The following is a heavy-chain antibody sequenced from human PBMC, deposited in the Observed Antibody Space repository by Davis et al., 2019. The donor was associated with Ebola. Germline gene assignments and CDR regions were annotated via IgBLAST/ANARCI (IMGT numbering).Heavy chain of an antibody. Sequence: AASVKVSCKTSGYIFSSYGITWVRQAPGQGLEWMGWVSGYTGNTIYAQKFQGRVSMTIDASTTTAYLELRSLRSDDTAVYFWARGTYFDYWGQGTLVTVSS. J-gene: IGHJ4*02. CDR1: GYIFSSYG. CDR2: VSGYTGNT. CDR3: ARGTYFDY. D-gene: IGHD3-10*01. V-gene: IGHV1-18*01.